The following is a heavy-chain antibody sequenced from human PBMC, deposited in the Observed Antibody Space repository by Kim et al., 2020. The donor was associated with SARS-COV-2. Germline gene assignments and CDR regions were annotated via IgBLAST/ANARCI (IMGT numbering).Heavy chain of an antibody. CDR3: ARDARYSSSWYPPLVYGMDV. J-gene: IGHJ6*02. CDR2: IWYDGSNK. D-gene: IGHD6-13*01. Sequence: GGSLRLSCAASGFTFSSYGMHWVRQAPGKGLEWVAVIWYDGSNKYYADSVKGRFTISRDNSKNTLYLQMNSLRAEDTAVYYCARDARYSSSWYPPLVYGMDVWGQGTTVTVSS. CDR1: GFTFSSYG. V-gene: IGHV3-33*01.